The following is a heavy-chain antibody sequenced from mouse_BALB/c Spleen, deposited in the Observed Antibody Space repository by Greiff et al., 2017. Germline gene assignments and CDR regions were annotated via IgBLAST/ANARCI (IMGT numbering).Heavy chain of an antibody. J-gene: IGHJ3*01. Sequence: EVKLVESGGGLVQPGGSLKLSCAASGFTFSSYGMSWVRQTPDKRLELVATINSNGGSTYYPDSVKGRFTISRDNAKNTLYLQMSSLKSEDTAMYYCARDQWFAYWGQGTLVTVSA. CDR2: INSNGGST. CDR1: GFTFSSYG. V-gene: IGHV5-6-3*01. CDR3: ARDQWFAY.